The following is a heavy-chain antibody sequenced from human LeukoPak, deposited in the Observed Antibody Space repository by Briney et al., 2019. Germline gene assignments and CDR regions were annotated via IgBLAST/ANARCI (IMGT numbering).Heavy chain of an antibody. Sequence: PGGSLRLSCAASGFTFSSYAMSWVRQAPGKGLEWVSAISGSGGSTYYADSVEGRFTISRDNSENTLYLQMSSLRAEDTAVYYCAKGGAPYSSSWYDAFDIWGQGTMVTVSS. CDR3: AKGGAPYSSSWYDAFDI. CDR1: GFTFSSYA. D-gene: IGHD6-13*01. V-gene: IGHV3-23*01. CDR2: ISGSGGST. J-gene: IGHJ3*02.